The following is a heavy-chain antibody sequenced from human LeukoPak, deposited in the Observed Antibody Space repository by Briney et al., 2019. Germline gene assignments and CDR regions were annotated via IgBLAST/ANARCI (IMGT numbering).Heavy chain of an antibody. CDR2: IWYDGSNK. J-gene: IGHJ6*02. V-gene: IGHV3-33*01. Sequence: GGSLRLSCAASGFTFRSYGMHWVRQAPGKGLEWVAVIWYDGSNKHYADSVKGRFTISRDNSKNTLYLQMNSLRAEDTAVYYCARDIRYCSSTSCYGEDYYYYGMDVWGQGTTVTVSS. D-gene: IGHD2-2*01. CDR3: ARDIRYCSSTSCYGEDYYYYGMDV. CDR1: GFTFRSYG.